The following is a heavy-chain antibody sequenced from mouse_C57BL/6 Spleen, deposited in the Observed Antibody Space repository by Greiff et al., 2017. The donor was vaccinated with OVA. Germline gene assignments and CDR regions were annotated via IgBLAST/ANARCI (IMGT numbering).Heavy chain of an antibody. D-gene: IGHD2-5*01. J-gene: IGHJ4*01. Sequence: DVQLVESGGGLVKPGGSLKLSCAASGFTFSDYGMHWVRQAPEKGLEWVAYISSGSSTIYYADTVKGRFTISRDNAKTTLYLQMTSLRPENTAMYDCAGVSYYSNYVGVCAMDYWGQGTSVTVSS. V-gene: IGHV5-17*01. CDR1: GFTFSDYG. CDR2: ISSGSSTI. CDR3: AGVSYYSNYVGVCAMDY.